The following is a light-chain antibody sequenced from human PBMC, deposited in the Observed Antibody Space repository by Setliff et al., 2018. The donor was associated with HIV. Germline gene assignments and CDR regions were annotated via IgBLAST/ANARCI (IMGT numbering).Light chain of an antibody. Sequence: QSALTQPASVSGSPGQSITMSCTGTSSDIGSSNLVSWYQQRPGEAPKLMIYDVTRRPSGVSNRISGSKSGNTASLTISGLQAEDEADYYCCSYTDTTNFVIFGGGTQLT. CDR2: DVT. J-gene: IGLJ2*01. V-gene: IGLV2-23*02. CDR1: SSDIGSSNL. CDR3: CSYTDTTNFVI.